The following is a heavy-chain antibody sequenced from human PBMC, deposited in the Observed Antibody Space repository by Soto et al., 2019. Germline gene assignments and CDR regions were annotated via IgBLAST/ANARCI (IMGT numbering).Heavy chain of an antibody. CDR3: ARRNNAFHI. D-gene: IGHD4-4*01. V-gene: IGHV1-18*01. Sequence: QGQLVQAGAEVKKPGASVKVSCKASGYKFSSYALNWVRQAPGQGLEWLGWISVDSGNTKYVQSLQDRVSMTTDTSTSTAYMELTSLRSEDTAVYYCARRNNAFHIWGQGTMVTVSS. CDR1: GYKFSSYA. J-gene: IGHJ3*02. CDR2: ISVDSGNT.